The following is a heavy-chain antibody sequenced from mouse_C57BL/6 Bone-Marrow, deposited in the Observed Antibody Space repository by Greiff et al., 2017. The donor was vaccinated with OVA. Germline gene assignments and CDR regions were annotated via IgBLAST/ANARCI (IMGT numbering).Heavy chain of an antibody. D-gene: IGHD1-1*01. CDR1: GYSFTGYF. V-gene: IGHV1-20*01. CDR3: ARHGYYGSSYPGYFDY. CDR2: INPYNGDT. J-gene: IGHJ2*01. Sequence: VHVKQSGPELVKPGDSVKISCKASGYSFTGYFMNWVMQSHGKSLEWIGRINPYNGDTFYNQKFKGKATLTVDKSSSTAHMELRSLTSEDSAVYYCARHGYYGSSYPGYFDYWGQGTTLTVSS.